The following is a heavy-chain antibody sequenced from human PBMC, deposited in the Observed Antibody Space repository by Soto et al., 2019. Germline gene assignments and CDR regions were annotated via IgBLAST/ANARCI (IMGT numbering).Heavy chain of an antibody. J-gene: IGHJ4*02. CDR2: IYYSGST. CDR1: GGSISSYY. Sequence: SETLSLTCTVSGGSISSYYWSWIRQPPGKGLEWIGYIYYSGSTNYNPSLKSRVTISVDTSKNQFSLKLSSVTAADTAVYYCASENWNFHYFDYWGQGTLVTVSS. V-gene: IGHV4-59*01. CDR3: ASENWNFHYFDY. D-gene: IGHD1-7*01.